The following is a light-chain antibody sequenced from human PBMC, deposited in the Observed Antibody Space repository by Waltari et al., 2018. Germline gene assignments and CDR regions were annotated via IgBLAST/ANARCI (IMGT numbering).Light chain of an antibody. CDR1: RSDVGGYHY. CDR2: EVS. CDR3: SSYTSSSTLDVV. V-gene: IGLV2-14*01. J-gene: IGLJ2*01. Sequence: QSALTQPASVSGSPGQSITISCTGTRSDVGGYHYVSWYQQHPGKAPKLMIYEVSHRPGGVSNRFSGSKSGNTASLTISGLQAEDEADYYCSSYTSSSTLDVVFGGGTKLTVL.